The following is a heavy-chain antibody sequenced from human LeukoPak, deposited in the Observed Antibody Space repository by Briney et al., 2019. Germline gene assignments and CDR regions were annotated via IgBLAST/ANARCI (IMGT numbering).Heavy chain of an antibody. V-gene: IGHV1-2*02. CDR1: GYTFIGCY. J-gene: IGHJ4*02. Sequence: ASVKVSCKASGYTFIGCYMHWVRQAPGQGLEWMGWINPNSGGTNYAQKFQGRVTMTRDTSITSAYMELSRLRSDDTAVYYCARGLIAAAATFDYWGRGTLVTVSS. D-gene: IGHD6-13*01. CDR3: ARGLIAAAATFDY. CDR2: INPNSGGT.